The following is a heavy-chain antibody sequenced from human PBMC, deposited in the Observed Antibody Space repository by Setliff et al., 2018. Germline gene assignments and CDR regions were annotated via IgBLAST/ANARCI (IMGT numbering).Heavy chain of an antibody. CDR1: GFTFSTYR. D-gene: IGHD2-15*01. CDR2: IWDDGGNK. Sequence: GGSLRLSCAASGFTFSTYRMHWVRQAPGKGLEWVAVIWDDGGNKYRADSVKGRFTTSRDNSKNTLYLQMNSLRPEDTAVYYCARTCSGSGCYAGLESWGQGTPVTVPS. CDR3: ARTCSGSGCYAGLES. V-gene: IGHV3-33*08. J-gene: IGHJ4*02.